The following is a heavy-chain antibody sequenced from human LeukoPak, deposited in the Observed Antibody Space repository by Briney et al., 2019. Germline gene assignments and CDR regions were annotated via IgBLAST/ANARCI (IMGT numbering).Heavy chain of an antibody. CDR3: ARHENSQDAFDI. Sequence: WVRQPPGKGLEWIGSIYYSGSTYYNPSLKSRVTISVDTSKNQFSLKLSSVTAADTAVYYCARHENSQDAFDIWGQGTMVTVSS. CDR2: IYYSGST. J-gene: IGHJ3*02. D-gene: IGHD4-23*01. V-gene: IGHV4-39*01.